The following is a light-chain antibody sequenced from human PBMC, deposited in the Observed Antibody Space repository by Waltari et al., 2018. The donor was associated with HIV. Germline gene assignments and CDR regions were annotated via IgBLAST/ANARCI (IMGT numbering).Light chain of an antibody. CDR3: MLFFRTSYL. Sequence: QTVVTQEPSLTVSPGGTITLTCSSATGPVGNDHYVNWFQHKPGQPPRPLIYSSTRRHPLTPERFSGSLVGDRAALTLSNVWPEDQADYYCMLFFRTSYLFGGGTKVTVL. J-gene: IGLJ2*01. V-gene: IGLV7-43*01. CDR1: TGPVGNDHY. CDR2: SST.